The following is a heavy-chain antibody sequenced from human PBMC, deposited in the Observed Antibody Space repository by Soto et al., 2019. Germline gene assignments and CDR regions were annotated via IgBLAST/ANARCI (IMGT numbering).Heavy chain of an antibody. D-gene: IGHD3-3*01. CDR3: AREVQSGFDY. J-gene: IGHJ4*02. CDR2: ISYDGSNK. V-gene: IGHV3-30-3*01. Sequence: GGSLRLSCAASGFTFSSYAMHWVRQAPGKGLEWVAVISYDGSNKYYADSVKGRFTISRDNSKNTLYLQMDSLRAEDTAVYYCAREVQSGFDYWGQGTLVTVSS. CDR1: GFTFSSYA.